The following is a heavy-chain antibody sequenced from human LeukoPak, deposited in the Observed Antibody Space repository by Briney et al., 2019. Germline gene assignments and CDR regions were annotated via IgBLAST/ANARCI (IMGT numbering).Heavy chain of an antibody. V-gene: IGHV4-59*11. CDR2: IYYSGST. J-gene: IGHJ5*02. D-gene: IGHD6-13*01. Sequence: PSETLSLTRTVSGGSISSHYWSWIRQPPGKGLEWIGYIYYSGSTNYNPSLKSRVTISVDTSKNQFSLKLTSVIAADTAVYYCARGGFGSSTWYFEVDPWGQGTLVTVSS. CDR3: ARGGFGSSTWYFEVDP. CDR1: GGSISSHY.